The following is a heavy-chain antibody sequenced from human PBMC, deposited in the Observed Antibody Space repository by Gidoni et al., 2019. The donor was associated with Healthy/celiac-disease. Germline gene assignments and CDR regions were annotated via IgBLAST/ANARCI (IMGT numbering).Heavy chain of an antibody. D-gene: IGHD2-2*01. CDR1: GGSISSGSYY. J-gene: IGHJ4*02. Sequence: QVQLQESGPGLVKPSQTLSLTCTVSGGSISSGSYYWSVIRQPAGKGLEWIGRIYTSGSTNYNPSLKSRVTMSVDTSKNQCSLKLSSVTAADTAVYYCARDTSYVDYWGQGTLVTVSS. CDR3: ARDTSYVDY. CDR2: IYTSGST. V-gene: IGHV4-61*02.